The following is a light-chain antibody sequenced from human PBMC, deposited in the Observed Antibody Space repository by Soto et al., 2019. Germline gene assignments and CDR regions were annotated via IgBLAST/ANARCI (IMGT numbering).Light chain of an antibody. Sequence: EIVLTQSPGTLSLSPGEGATLSCRASKSVSSNYLGWYQQKPGQAPRLLIYGASTRATGIPDRFSGGGSGTDFTLTISRLEPEDFAVYYCLHYTSSPWTFGQGTKVEIK. J-gene: IGKJ1*01. CDR2: GAS. CDR1: KSVSSNY. CDR3: LHYTSSPWT. V-gene: IGKV3-20*01.